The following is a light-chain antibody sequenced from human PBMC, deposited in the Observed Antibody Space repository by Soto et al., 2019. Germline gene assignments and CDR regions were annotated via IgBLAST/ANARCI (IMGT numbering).Light chain of an antibody. CDR3: QQYGSSPFT. V-gene: IGKV3-20*01. J-gene: IGKJ4*01. CDR1: QSVTTSY. CDR2: GAS. Sequence: EIVLTQSPGTLSLSPGERATLSCRASQSVTTSYLAWYQHKPGQAPRLLIYGASRRATGIPDRFSGGGSGTDFTLTISRLEPEDFAVYYCQQYGSSPFTFGGGTNVEIK.